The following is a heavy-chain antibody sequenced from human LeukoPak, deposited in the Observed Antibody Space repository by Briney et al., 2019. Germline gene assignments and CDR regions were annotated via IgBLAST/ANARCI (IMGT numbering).Heavy chain of an antibody. CDR2: INPNSGGT. V-gene: IGHV1-2*02. D-gene: IGHD3-3*01. CDR3: ARKYYDFWSGYYENNWFDP. CDR1: GYTFTGYY. Sequence: ASVKVSCKASGYTFTGYYMHWVRQAPGQELEWMGWINPNSGGTNYAQKFQGRVTMTRDTSISTAYMELSRLRSDDTAVYYCARKYYDFWSGYYENNWFDPWGQGTLVTVSS. J-gene: IGHJ5*02.